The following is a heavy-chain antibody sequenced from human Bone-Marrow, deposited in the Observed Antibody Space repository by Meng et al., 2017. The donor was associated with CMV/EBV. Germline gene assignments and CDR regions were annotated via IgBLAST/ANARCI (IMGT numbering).Heavy chain of an antibody. CDR1: GFTVSSNY. CDR2: IKSKTDGGTT. J-gene: IGHJ6*02. CDR3: NWNNYYYGMDV. D-gene: IGHD1/OR15-1a*01. Sequence: GESLKISCAASGFTVSSNYMSWVRQAPGKGLEWVGRIKSKTDGGTTDYAAPVKGRFTISRDDSKNTLYLQMNSLKTEDTAVYYYNWNNYYYGMDVRGQGTTVSVSS. V-gene: IGHV3-15*01.